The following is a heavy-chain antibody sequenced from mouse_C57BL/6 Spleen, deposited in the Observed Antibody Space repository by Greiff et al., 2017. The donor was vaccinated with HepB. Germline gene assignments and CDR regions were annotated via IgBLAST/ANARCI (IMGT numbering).Heavy chain of an antibody. CDR2: IYPGDGNT. CDR3: ARSSEYHGSSYWYFDV. J-gene: IGHJ1*03. CDR1: GYAFSSSW. Sequence: VQLQQSGPELVKPGASVKISCKASGYAFSSSWMNWVKQRPGKGLEWIGRIYPGDGNTNYNGKFKGKATMTADKSSSKDYMQLSSLTSEDSAVYFCARSSEYHGSSYWYFDVWGTGTTVTVSS. D-gene: IGHD1-1*01. V-gene: IGHV1-82*01.